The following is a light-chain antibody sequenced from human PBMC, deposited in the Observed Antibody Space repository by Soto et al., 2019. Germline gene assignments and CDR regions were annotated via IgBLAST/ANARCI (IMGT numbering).Light chain of an antibody. V-gene: IGLV2-14*01. CDR2: EVS. CDR3: SSYTSGSIRV. CDR1: SSDVGGYNY. Sequence: QSVLTQPASVSGSPGQSITISCTGTSSDVGGYNYVSWYQHHPGKAPKLLIYEVSYRPSGVSDRFSGSKSANTASLTISGLQAEDEADYYCSSYTSGSIRVFGTGTKVTVL. J-gene: IGLJ1*01.